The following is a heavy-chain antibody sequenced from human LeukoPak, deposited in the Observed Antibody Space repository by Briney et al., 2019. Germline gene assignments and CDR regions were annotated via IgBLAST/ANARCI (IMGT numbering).Heavy chain of an antibody. J-gene: IGHJ4*02. CDR1: GFIFTSYT. Sequence: GVSLRLSCAASGFIFTSYTMTWVRQAPGKGLEWVSAISGSGDTTSYADSVKGRFAISGDNSKNTLYLQMNSLRAEDTAVYYCAKDNGLGSWYIFDYWGQGTLVTVSS. V-gene: IGHV3-23*01. CDR2: ISGSGDTT. CDR3: AKDNGLGSWYIFDY. D-gene: IGHD3-10*01.